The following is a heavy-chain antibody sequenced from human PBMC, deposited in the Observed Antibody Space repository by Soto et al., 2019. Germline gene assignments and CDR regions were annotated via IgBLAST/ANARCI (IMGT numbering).Heavy chain of an antibody. V-gene: IGHV4-4*02. J-gene: IGHJ5*02. D-gene: IGHD4-17*01. CDR2: IFRSGTT. CDR3: ASGGDYTWHT. Sequence: QVQLQESGPGLVKPSGTLSLTCAVSGGSVSGDSWWSWVRQPPGKGLEWIGEIFRSGTTNYNPSLKSRITISIDTSKTQFSLKLTSVTAADTAVYYCASGGDYTWHTWGQGTLVTVSS. CDR1: GGSVSGDSW.